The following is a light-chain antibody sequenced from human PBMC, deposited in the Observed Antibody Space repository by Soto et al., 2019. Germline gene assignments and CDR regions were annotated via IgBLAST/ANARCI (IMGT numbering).Light chain of an antibody. CDR2: GAS. V-gene: IGKV3-20*01. CDR1: QSVSSSF. CDR3: QQYGTSPLFT. J-gene: IGKJ3*01. Sequence: EIVSTQSPGTLSLSPGERATLSCRASQSVSSSFLAWYQQKPGQAPRLLIYGASSRITGIPDRFSGSGSGTDFTLSISRLEPEDFAVYYCQQYGTSPLFTFGPGTKVDIK.